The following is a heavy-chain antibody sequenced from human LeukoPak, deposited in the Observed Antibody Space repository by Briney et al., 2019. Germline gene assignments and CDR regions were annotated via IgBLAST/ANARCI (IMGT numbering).Heavy chain of an antibody. CDR1: GGSFSGYY. CDR3: ARDPRDGYNVHWYLDL. CDR2: INHSGST. Sequence: SETLSLTCAVYGGSFSGYYWSWIRQPPGKGLEWIGEINHSGSTNYNPSLKSRVTISVDTSKNQFSLKLSSVTAADTAAYYCARDPRDGYNVHWYLDLWGRGTLVTVSS. J-gene: IGHJ2*01. D-gene: IGHD5-24*01. V-gene: IGHV4-34*09.